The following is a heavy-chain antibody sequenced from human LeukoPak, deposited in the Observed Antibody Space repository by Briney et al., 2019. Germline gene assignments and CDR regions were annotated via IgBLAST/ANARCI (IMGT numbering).Heavy chain of an antibody. J-gene: IGHJ4*02. D-gene: IGHD1-26*01. CDR3: ARENSGSGTFDY. Sequence: SETLSLTCTVSGGSISSYYWSWIRQPPGKGLEGIGYIYYSGSTNYNPSLKSRVTISVDTSKNQFSLKLSSVTAADTAVYYCARENSGSGTFDYWGQGTLVTVSS. V-gene: IGHV4-59*01. CDR2: IYYSGST. CDR1: GGSISSYY.